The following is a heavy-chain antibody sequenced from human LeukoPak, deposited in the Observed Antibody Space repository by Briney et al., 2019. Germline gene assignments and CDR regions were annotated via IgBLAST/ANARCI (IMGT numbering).Heavy chain of an antibody. CDR3: VKESSSGSYFDY. D-gene: IGHD3-10*01. J-gene: IGHJ4*02. Sequence: PGGSLRLSCSASGFTFSRYAMHWVRQAPGKGLEYVSAISSNGGSTYYADSVKGRFTISRDNSRNTLHLQMSSLRVEDTAVYYCVKESSSGSYFDYWGQGTLVTVSS. V-gene: IGHV3-64D*06. CDR1: GFTFSRYA. CDR2: ISSNGGST.